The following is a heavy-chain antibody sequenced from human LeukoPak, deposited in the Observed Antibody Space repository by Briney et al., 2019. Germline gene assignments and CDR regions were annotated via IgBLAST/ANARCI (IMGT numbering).Heavy chain of an antibody. V-gene: IGHV3-7*01. CDR3: ANINYYDSSGYSPSFDY. Sequence: PGGSLRLSCAASGFTFSNAWMNWVRQAPGKGLEWVANIKQDGSEKYYVDSVKGRSTISRDNAKNSLYLQMNSLRAEDTAVYYCANINYYDSSGYSPSFDYWGQGTLVTVSS. CDR1: GFTFSNAW. J-gene: IGHJ4*02. CDR2: IKQDGSEK. D-gene: IGHD3-22*01.